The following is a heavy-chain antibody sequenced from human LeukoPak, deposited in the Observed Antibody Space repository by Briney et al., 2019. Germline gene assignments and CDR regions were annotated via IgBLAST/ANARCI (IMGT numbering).Heavy chain of an antibody. CDR2: LTPGGDNDI. V-gene: IGHV3-21*06. Sequence: GGSLRLSCAASGFDFSSYTMNWVRQAPGKGLEWVSTLTPGGDNDIHYADSVKGRFTISRDNSKNSLYLQMNILRADDTAVYYCVRDAFGAHFDYWGQGTLVTVSS. D-gene: IGHD3-16*01. CDR3: VRDAFGAHFDY. CDR1: GFDFSSYT. J-gene: IGHJ4*02.